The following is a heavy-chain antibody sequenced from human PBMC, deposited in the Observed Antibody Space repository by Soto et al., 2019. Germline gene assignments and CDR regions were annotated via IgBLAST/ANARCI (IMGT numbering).Heavy chain of an antibody. Sequence: GGSLRLSCAASGFTFSNAWMNWVRQAPGKGLEWVGRIKSKTDGGTTDYAAPVKGRFTISRDDSKNTLYLQMNSLKTEDTAVYYCTTDVAPYYDRGYYGMDVWGQGTTVTVSS. CDR1: GFTFSNAW. J-gene: IGHJ6*02. D-gene: IGHD3-3*01. V-gene: IGHV3-15*07. CDR3: TTDVAPYYDRGYYGMDV. CDR2: IKSKTDGGTT.